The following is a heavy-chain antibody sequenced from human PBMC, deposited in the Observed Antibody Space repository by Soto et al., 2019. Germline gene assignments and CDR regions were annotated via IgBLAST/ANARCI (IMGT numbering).Heavy chain of an antibody. CDR2: ISAYNGNT. J-gene: IGHJ6*03. Sequence: ASVKVSCKASGYTFTSYGISWVRQAPGQGLEWMGWISAYNGNTNYAQKLQGRVTMTTDTSTSTAYMELRSLRSDDTAVYYCAADSQESYYDILTGLGREDYYYMDVWGKGTTVTVSS. D-gene: IGHD3-9*01. CDR1: GYTFTSYG. V-gene: IGHV1-18*01. CDR3: AADSQESYYDILTGLGREDYYYMDV.